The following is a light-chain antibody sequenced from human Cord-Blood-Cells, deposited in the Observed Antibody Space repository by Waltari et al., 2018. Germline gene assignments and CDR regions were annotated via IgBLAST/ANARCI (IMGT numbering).Light chain of an antibody. CDR3: QQYGSSPLT. CDR2: GAS. CDR1: QSVMSSY. J-gene: IGKJ4*01. Sequence: SSRASQSVMSSYSACNQRDTGQTPRILIYGASSRATGIPDRFSGSGSGTDFTLTISRLEPEDFAVYYCQQYGSSPLTFGGGTKVEIK. V-gene: IGKV3-20*01.